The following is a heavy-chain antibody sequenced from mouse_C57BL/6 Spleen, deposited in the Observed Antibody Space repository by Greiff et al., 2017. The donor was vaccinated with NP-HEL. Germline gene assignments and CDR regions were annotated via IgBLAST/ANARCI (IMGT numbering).Heavy chain of an antibody. CDR3: ARRAHYYAMDY. CDR2: ISSGSSTI. D-gene: IGHD3-1*01. V-gene: IGHV5-17*01. CDR1: GFTFSDYG. J-gene: IGHJ4*01. Sequence: EVKLMESGGGLVKPGGSLKLSCAASGFTFSDYGMHWVRQAPEKGLEWVAYISSGSSTIYYADTVKGRFTISRDNAKNTLFLQMTSLRSEDTAMYYCARRAHYYAMDYWGQGTSVTVSS.